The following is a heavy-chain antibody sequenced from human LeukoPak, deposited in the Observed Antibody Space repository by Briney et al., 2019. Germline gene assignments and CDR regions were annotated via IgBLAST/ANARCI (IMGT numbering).Heavy chain of an antibody. V-gene: IGHV3-30-3*01. CDR2: ISYDGSNK. CDR3: AKDKAYYYDSSGHY. Sequence: GGSLRLSCAASGFTFSSYAMHWVRQAPGKGLERVAVISYDGSNKYYADSVKGRFTISRDNSKNTLYLQMNSLRAEDTAVYYCAKDKAYYYDSSGHYWGQGTLVTVSS. J-gene: IGHJ4*02. CDR1: GFTFSSYA. D-gene: IGHD3-22*01.